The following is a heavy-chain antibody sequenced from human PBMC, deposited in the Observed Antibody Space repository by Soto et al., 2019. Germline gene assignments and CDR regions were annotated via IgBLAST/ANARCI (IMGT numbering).Heavy chain of an antibody. V-gene: IGHV3-73*02. CDR2: IRTKAHSYET. J-gene: IGHJ4*02. CDR3: TSGYYDSSGPN. CDR1: GFTFSGSA. D-gene: IGHD3-22*01. Sequence: EVQLVESGGGLVQPGGSLKLSCAASGFTFSGSAMHWVRQASGKGLEWVGRIRTKAHSYETDYSESVKGRFTISRDDSTNSAYLQMNSLKTEDTAVYYCTSGYYDSSGPNWGQGTLVTVSS.